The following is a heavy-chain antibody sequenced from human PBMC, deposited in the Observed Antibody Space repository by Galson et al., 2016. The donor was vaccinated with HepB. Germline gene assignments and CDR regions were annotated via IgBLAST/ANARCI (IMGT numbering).Heavy chain of an antibody. Sequence: SVKVSCKASGYTFSNFGISWVRQAPGQGLEWMGWISAYNGHTSYAQNLQARLTITTDTSTSTAYMELRNLRSDDTAVYYCAREQNVVVIGGGIVYAFDIWGQGTMVTVSS. D-gene: IGHD2-2*01. CDR1: GYTFSNFG. CDR3: AREQNVVVIGGGIVYAFDI. CDR2: ISAYNGHT. J-gene: IGHJ3*02. V-gene: IGHV1-18*01.